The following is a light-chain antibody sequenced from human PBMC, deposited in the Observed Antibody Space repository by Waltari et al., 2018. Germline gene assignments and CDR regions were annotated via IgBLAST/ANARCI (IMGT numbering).Light chain of an antibody. J-gene: IGLJ2*01. Sequence: MAPKLLLYKNKPRPSGVPDRFSGSKSGTAASLAISALRSEDEADYYCASWDDSLSAVPFGGGTKVTVL. CDR3: ASWDDSLSAVP. CDR2: KNK. V-gene: IGLV1-47*01.